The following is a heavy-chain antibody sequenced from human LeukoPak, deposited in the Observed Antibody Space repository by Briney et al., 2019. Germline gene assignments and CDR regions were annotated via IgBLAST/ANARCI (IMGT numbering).Heavy chain of an antibody. J-gene: IGHJ4*02. CDR3: ARDHAPAGGGLDY. CDR1: GLTVSSNH. Sequence: PGGSLRLSCAASGLTVSSNHTAWVRQPPGKGLEWVSVIYTGGITNYADSVQGRLTISRENSKNTLYLLMNSLSVEDPALYYCARDHAPAGGGLDYWGQGTQVTVSS. CDR2: IYTGGIT. D-gene: IGHD6-13*01. V-gene: IGHV3-53*01.